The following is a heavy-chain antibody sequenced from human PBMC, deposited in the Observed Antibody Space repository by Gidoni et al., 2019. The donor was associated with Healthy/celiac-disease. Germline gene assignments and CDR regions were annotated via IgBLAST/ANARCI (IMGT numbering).Heavy chain of an antibody. CDR3: AHHDFWSGYPPDNWFDP. CDR2: IYWNDDK. D-gene: IGHD3-3*01. CDR1: GFSLSTSGVG. J-gene: IGHJ5*02. Sequence: QITLKESGPTLVKPTQTLTLTCTFSGFSLSTSGVGVGWIRQPPGKALEWLALIYWNDDKRYSPSLKSRLTITKDTSKNQVVLTMTNMDPVDTATYYCAHHDFWSGYPPDNWFDPWGQGTLVTVSS. V-gene: IGHV2-5*01.